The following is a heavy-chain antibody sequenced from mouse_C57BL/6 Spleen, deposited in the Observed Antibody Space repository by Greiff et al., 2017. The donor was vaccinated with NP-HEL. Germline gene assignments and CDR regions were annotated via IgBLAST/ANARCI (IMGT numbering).Heavy chain of an antibody. J-gene: IGHJ3*01. V-gene: IGHV5-6*01. CDR3: ASLANWDVAY. CDR1: GFTFSSYG. D-gene: IGHD4-1*01. CDR2: ISSGGSYT. Sequence: EVMLVESGGDLVKPGGSLKLSCAASGFTFSSYGMSWVRQTPDKRLEWVATISSGGSYTYYPDSVKGRFTISRDNAKNTLYLQMSSLKSEDTAMYYCASLANWDVAYWGQGTLVTVSA.